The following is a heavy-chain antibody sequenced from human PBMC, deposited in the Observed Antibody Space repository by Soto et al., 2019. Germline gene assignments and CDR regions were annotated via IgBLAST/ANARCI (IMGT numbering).Heavy chain of an antibody. CDR1: GYTFTSYG. J-gene: IGHJ5*02. V-gene: IGHV1-18*01. D-gene: IGHD2-15*01. Sequence: QVQLVQSGAEVKKPGASVKVSCKASGYTFTSYGISWVRQAPGQGLEWMGWISAYNGNTNYAQKLQGRVTMTTDTSTSTAYMELRSLRSHDTAVYYCARDKLYCSGGSCSNWFDPWGQGTLVTVSS. CDR3: ARDKLYCSGGSCSNWFDP. CDR2: ISAYNGNT.